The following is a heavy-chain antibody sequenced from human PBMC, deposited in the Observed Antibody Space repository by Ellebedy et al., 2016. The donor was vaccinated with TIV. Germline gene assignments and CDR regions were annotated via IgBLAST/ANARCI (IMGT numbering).Heavy chain of an antibody. CDR1: GGTFNSHA. J-gene: IGHJ4*02. Sequence: SVKVSCKASGGTFNSHAISWVRQAPGQGLEWMGGITGMFRTVNYAQKFQGRVTITADEFMTTAYMELSSLRSEDTAVYYCARGSAYYHRYFDDWGQGTLVTVSS. D-gene: IGHD3-22*01. CDR3: ARGSAYYHRYFDD. V-gene: IGHV1-69*13. CDR2: ITGMFRTV.